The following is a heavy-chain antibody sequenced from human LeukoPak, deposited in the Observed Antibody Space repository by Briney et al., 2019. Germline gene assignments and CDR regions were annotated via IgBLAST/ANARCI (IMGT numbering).Heavy chain of an antibody. Sequence: SETLSLTCTVSGGSISSYYWSWIRQPPGKGLEWIGYIYYSGSTNYNPSLKSRVTISVDTSKSQFSLKLSSVTAADTAVYYCAREPASGNWFDPWGQGTLVTVSS. CDR2: IYYSGST. CDR1: GGSISSYY. V-gene: IGHV4-59*01. CDR3: AREPASGNWFDP. J-gene: IGHJ5*02. D-gene: IGHD3-3*01.